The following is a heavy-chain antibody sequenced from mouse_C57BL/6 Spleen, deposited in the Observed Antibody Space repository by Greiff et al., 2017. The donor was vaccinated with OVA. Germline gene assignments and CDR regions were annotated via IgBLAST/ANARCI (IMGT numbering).Heavy chain of an antibody. CDR2: IDPEDGDT. Sequence: EVQLQQSGAELVKPGASVKLSCTASGFNFKDYYMHWVKQRTEQGLEWIGRIDPEDGDTKYASKFKGKATITADTSSSTAYLQLSSLTSEDTAVYYCARLGYGYDEGGGYWGQGTTLTVSS. CDR3: ARLGYGYDEGGGY. CDR1: GFNFKDYY. D-gene: IGHD2-2*01. J-gene: IGHJ2*01. V-gene: IGHV14-2*01.